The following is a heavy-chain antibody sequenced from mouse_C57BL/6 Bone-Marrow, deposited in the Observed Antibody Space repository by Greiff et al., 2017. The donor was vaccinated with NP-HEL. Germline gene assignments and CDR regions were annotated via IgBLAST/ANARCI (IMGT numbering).Heavy chain of an antibody. CDR3: ARGHYGSSLWYFDV. J-gene: IGHJ1*03. V-gene: IGHV3-6*01. CDR1: GYSITSGYY. D-gene: IGHD1-1*01. CDR2: ISYDGSN. Sequence: DVKLQESGPGLVKPSQSLSLTCSVTGYSITSGYYWNWIRQFPGNKLEWMGYISYDGSNNYNPSLKNRISITRDTSKNQFFLKLNSVTTEDTATYYCARGHYGSSLWYFDVWGTGTTVTVSS.